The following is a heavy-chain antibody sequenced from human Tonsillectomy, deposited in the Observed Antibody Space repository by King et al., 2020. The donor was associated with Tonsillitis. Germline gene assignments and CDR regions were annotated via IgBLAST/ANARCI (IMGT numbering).Heavy chain of an antibody. J-gene: IGHJ3*02. CDR2: IIVSGGST. D-gene: IGHD6-13*01. CDR1: GFTFSSYA. V-gene: IGHV3-23*04. CDR3: AKDVRAAAGHAFDI. Sequence: VQLVESGGGLVQPGWSLRLSCAASGFTFSSYAMSWVRQAPGKGLEWGSAIIVSGGSTYYADSVKGRFTISRNNSKNTLYLQMNSLRAADTAVYYCAKDVRAAAGHAFDIWGQGTMVTVSS.